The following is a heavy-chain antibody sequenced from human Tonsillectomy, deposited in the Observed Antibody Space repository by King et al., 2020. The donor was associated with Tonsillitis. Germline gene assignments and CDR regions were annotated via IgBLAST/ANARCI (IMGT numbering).Heavy chain of an antibody. J-gene: IGHJ1*01. CDR1: GYSISSAYY. V-gene: IGHV4-38-2*02. CDR2: IYHSGST. Sequence: QLQESGPGLVKPSETLSLTCTVSGYSISSAYYWGWIRQPPGKGLEWIGSIYHSGSTYYDPSLKSRVTISLDTSKNLFSLRLNSVTAADTDVYYCARVLEVAGTKYFQHWGQGTLVIVSS. CDR3: ARVLEVAGTKYFQH. D-gene: IGHD6-19*01.